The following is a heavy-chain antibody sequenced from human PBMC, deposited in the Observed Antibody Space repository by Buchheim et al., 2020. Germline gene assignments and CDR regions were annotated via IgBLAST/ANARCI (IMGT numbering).Heavy chain of an antibody. Sequence: QVQLLESGGGLVKPGGSLRLSCAASGFTFSDHYMSWIRQAPGKGLEWVSYISSSGSTTYYADSVKGRFTISRDNSKNSLNLQINSLRAGDTAVYYCARDRRRRKIAAAGRGFDYWGQGTL. CDR3: ARDRRRRKIAAAGRGFDY. V-gene: IGHV3-11*01. D-gene: IGHD6-13*01. J-gene: IGHJ4*02. CDR2: ISSSGSTT. CDR1: GFTFSDHY.